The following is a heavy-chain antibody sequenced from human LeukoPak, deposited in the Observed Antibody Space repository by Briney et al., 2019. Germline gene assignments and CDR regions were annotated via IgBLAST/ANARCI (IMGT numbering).Heavy chain of an antibody. Sequence: GASVKVSCKSSGFTFTDHYKHWVRQGPGQGLEWMGYIGPHSTFTSSPQEFQGRVTMTRDASMSTAYMELTRLTSDDTAVYYCVREGEGPLSKDFDYWGQGTLVTVSS. D-gene: IGHD2/OR15-2a*01. V-gene: IGHV1-2*02. CDR1: GFTFTDHY. J-gene: IGHJ4*02. CDR3: VREGEGPLSKDFDY. CDR2: IGPHSTFT.